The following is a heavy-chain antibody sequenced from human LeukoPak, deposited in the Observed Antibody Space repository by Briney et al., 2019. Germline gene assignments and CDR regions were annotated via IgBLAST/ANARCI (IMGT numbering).Heavy chain of an antibody. CDR3: ASITMIVVAFDY. J-gene: IGHJ4*02. CDR1: GFTFSSYW. V-gene: IGHV3-7*01. Sequence: PGGSLRLSSAASGFTFSSYWMSWVRQAPGKGLEWVANIKQDGSEKYYMDSVKGRVTISRDNAKNSLYLQMNSLRAEDTAVYYCASITMIVVAFDYWGQGTLVTVSS. CDR2: IKQDGSEK. D-gene: IGHD3-22*01.